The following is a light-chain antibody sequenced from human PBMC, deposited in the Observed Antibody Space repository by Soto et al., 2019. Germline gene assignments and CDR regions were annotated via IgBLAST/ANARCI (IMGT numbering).Light chain of an antibody. V-gene: IGKV1-5*01. J-gene: IGKJ1*01. CDR3: QQYHTYST. CDR1: QAISDW. CDR2: DDS. Sequence: DIQMTQSPSTLSASVGDRVSITCRASQAISDWLAWYQQKPGQVPELLIFDDSTLESGVPSRFSGSRSGTEFTLTISSLQPDDFATYFCQQYHTYSTFGQGTKVEVK.